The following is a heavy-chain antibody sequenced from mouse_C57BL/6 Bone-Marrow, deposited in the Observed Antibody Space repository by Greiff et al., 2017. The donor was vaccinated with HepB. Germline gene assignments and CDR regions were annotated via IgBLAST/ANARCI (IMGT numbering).Heavy chain of an antibody. D-gene: IGHD2-4*01. CDR1: GYTFTSYW. CDR3: TRGVDYDWYFDV. V-gene: IGHV1-5*01. CDR2: IYPGNSDT. J-gene: IGHJ1*03. Sequence: VHVKQSGTVLARPGASVKMSCKTSGYTFTSYWMHWVKQRPGQGLEWIGAIYPGNSDTSYNQKFKGKAKLTAVTSASTAYMELSSLTNEDSAVYYCTRGVDYDWYFDVWGTGTTVTVSS.